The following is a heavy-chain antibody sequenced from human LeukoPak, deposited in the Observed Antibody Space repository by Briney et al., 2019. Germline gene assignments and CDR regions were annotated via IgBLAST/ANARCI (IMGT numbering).Heavy chain of an antibody. CDR2: ISSGSTYI. D-gene: IGHD5-12*01. CDR3: VRGGYRGFDYEY. Sequence: GGSLRLSCAASGFTFSNFAVSWVRQAPGKGLEWFSSISSGSTYIYYADSLKGRFTISRDNAKSSLYLQMNSLRAEDTAVYYCVRGGYRGFDYEYWGQGTLVTVSS. CDR1: GFTFSNFA. V-gene: IGHV3-21*01. J-gene: IGHJ4*02.